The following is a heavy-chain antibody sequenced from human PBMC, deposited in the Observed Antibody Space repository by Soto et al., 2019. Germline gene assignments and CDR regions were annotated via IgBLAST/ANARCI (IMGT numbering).Heavy chain of an antibody. J-gene: IGHJ3*02. V-gene: IGHV1-3*01. CDR2: INAGNGNT. Sequence: ASVKVSCKASGYTFTSYAMHWVRQAPGQRLEWMGWINAGNGNTKYSQKFQGRVTITRDTSASTAYMELSSLRSEDTAVYYCARELGRWLQFGAFDIWGQGTMVTVSS. D-gene: IGHD5-12*01. CDR3: ARELGRWLQFGAFDI. CDR1: GYTFTSYA.